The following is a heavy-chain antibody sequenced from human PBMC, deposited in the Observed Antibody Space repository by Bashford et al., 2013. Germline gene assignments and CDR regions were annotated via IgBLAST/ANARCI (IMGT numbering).Heavy chain of an antibody. D-gene: IGHD1-26*01. CDR3: ARDGPVVGVWNAFDV. CDR1: GYTFTDYY. CDR2: ISPNSGAT. Sequence: ASVKVSCKASGYTFTDYYIHWVRQAPGQGLEWMGWISPNSGATNYAQKFQGRVTMTRDTSISTAYMELSSLRSDDTAVYFCARDGPVVGVWNAFDVWGQGTVVTVSS. J-gene: IGHJ3*01. V-gene: IGHV1-2*02.